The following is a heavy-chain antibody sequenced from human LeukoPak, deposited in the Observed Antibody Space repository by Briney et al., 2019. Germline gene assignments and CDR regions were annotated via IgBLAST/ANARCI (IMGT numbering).Heavy chain of an antibody. Sequence: PSQTLSLTCTVSGGSISSGSYYWSWIRQPAGKGLEWIGRIYTSGSTNYNPSLKSRVTISVDTSKNQFSLKLSSVTAADTAVYYCAREEGVRSWFDPWGQGTLVTVSS. CDR3: AREEGVRSWFDP. J-gene: IGHJ5*02. V-gene: IGHV4-61*02. CDR2: IYTSGST. CDR1: GGSISSGSYY.